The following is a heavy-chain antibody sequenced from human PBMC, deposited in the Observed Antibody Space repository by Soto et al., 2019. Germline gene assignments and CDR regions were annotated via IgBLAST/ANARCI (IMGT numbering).Heavy chain of an antibody. Sequence: QVQLQESGPGLVKPSQTLSLTCTVSGGSISSGGYYWSWIRQHPGKGLEWIGYIYYSGSTYYNPSLKSRVTLSVDTSKNQFSLKLSSVTAADTAVYYCARSRAGAGPKNWFDPWGQGTLVSASS. V-gene: IGHV4-31*03. CDR1: GGSISSGGYY. D-gene: IGHD1-1*01. J-gene: IGHJ5*02. CDR2: IYYSGST. CDR3: ARSRAGAGPKNWFDP.